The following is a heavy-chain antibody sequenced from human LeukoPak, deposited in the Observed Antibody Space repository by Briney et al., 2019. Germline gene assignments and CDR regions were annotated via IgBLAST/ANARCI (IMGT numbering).Heavy chain of an antibody. Sequence: SVKVSCKASGGTFSSYAISWVRQAPGQGLEWMGRIIPILGIANYAQKFQGRVTITADESTSTAYMELSSLRSEDTAVYYCARESVAARPPYYFDYWGQGTLVTVSS. J-gene: IGHJ4*02. V-gene: IGHV1-69*04. CDR1: GGTFSSYA. CDR3: ARESVAARPPYYFDY. CDR2: IIPILGIA. D-gene: IGHD6-6*01.